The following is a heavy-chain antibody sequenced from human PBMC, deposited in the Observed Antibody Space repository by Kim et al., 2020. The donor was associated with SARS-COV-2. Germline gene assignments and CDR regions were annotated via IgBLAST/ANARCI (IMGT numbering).Heavy chain of an antibody. CDR2: IIPIFGTA. V-gene: IGHV1-69*13. CDR3: ARKRGYSKPFDY. J-gene: IGHJ4*02. CDR1: GGTFSSYA. D-gene: IGHD5-18*01. Sequence: SVKVSCKASGGTFSSYAISWVRQAPGQGLEWMGGIIPIFGTANYAQKFQGRVTITADESTSTAYMELSSLRSEDTAVYYCARKRGYSKPFDYWGQGTLVTVSS.